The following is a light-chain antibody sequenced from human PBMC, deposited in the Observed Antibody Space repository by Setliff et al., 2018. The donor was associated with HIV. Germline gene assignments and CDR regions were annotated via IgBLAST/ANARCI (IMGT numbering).Light chain of an antibody. J-gene: IGLJ1*01. CDR2: EVS. CDR1: SNDFGSYDY. CDR3: SSFTSISSYV. V-gene: IGLV2-14*01. Sequence: QSALTQPASVSGSPGQSITISCTGTSNDFGSYDYVSWYQHPPGKVPKPMIYEVSNRPSGVSDRFSGSKSGNTASLTISGLQTEDDADYYCSSFTSISSYVFGPGTMGTV.